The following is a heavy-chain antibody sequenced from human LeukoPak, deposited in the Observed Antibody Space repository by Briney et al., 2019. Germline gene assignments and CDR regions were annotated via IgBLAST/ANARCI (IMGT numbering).Heavy chain of an antibody. J-gene: IGHJ4*02. CDR1: GFTFSSYA. D-gene: IGHD3-10*01. Sequence: PGGPLRLSCAASGFTFSSYAMSWVRQAPGKGLEWVSAISGSGSSTYYADSVKGRFTISRDNSKNTLFLQMNSLRAEDTAVYYCAKEYGSGSNPIDYWGQGTLVTVSS. CDR2: ISGSGSST. V-gene: IGHV3-23*01. CDR3: AKEYGSGSNPIDY.